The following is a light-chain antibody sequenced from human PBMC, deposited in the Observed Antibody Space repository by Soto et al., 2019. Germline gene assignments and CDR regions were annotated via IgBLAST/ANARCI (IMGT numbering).Light chain of an antibody. CDR2: EVS. Sequence: QSVLTQPASVSGSPGQSITISCTGTSSDVVGYNYVSWYQQHPGKAPKLMIYEVSNRPSGVYNRFSGSKSGNTVSLTISGLQAEDEADYYCSSYTSSSTLYVFGTGTKVTVL. V-gene: IGLV2-14*01. CDR3: SSYTSSSTLYV. CDR1: SSDVVGYNY. J-gene: IGLJ1*01.